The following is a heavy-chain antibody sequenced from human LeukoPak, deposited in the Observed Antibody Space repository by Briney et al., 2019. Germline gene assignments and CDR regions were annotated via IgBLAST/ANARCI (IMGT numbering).Heavy chain of an antibody. CDR3: AKTVERTRITIFRVVYGMDV. D-gene: IGHD3-3*01. V-gene: IGHV3-23*01. Sequence: GGSLRLSCAASGFTFSSYAMSWVRQAPGKGLEWVSAISGSGGSTYYADSVKGRFTISRDNSKNTLYLQMNSLRAEDTAVYYCAKTVERTRITIFRVVYGMDVWGQGTTVTVSS. J-gene: IGHJ6*02. CDR2: ISGSGGST. CDR1: GFTFSSYA.